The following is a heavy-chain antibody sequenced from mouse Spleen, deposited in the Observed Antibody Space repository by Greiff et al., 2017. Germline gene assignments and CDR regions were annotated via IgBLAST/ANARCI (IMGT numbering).Heavy chain of an antibody. V-gene: IGHV1-63*01. D-gene: IGHD3-3*01. CDR3: ARRAGNGYFDV. Sequence: QVQLQQSGAELVRPGTSVKMSCKASGYTFTNYWIGWAKQRPGHGLEWIGDIYPGGGYTNYNEKFKGKATLTADKSSSTAYMQFSSLTSEDSAIYYCARRAGNGYFDVWGTGTTVTVSS. CDR2: IYPGGGYT. CDR1: GYTFTNYW. J-gene: IGHJ1*03.